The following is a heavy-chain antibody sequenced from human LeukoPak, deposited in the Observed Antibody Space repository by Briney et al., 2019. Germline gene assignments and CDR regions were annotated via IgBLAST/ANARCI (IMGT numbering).Heavy chain of an antibody. CDR2: MNPNSGNT. D-gene: IGHD4-17*01. CDR3: ARAPHLYYGDYGGDWFDP. Sequence: ASVKVSCKASGYTFTSYDINWVRQAPGQGLEWMGWMNPNSGNTGYAQKFQGRVTMTRNTSISTAYMELSSLRSEDTAVYYCARAPHLYYGDYGGDWFDPWGQGTLVTVSS. V-gene: IGHV1-8*01. CDR1: GYTFTSYD. J-gene: IGHJ5*02.